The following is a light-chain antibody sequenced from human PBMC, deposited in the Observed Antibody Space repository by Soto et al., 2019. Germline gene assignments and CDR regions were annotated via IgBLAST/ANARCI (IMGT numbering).Light chain of an antibody. V-gene: IGKV3-11*01. CDR1: QSVSSY. J-gene: IGKJ4*01. CDR3: QQRSDWPLT. Sequence: EIVLTQSPTTLSLSPGERATLSCRASQSVSSYFAWYQQKPGQAPRLLIYDASTRAAGIPARFSGSGSGTYFALTISSLEPEDFAVYYCQQRSDWPLTFGGGTKVEIK. CDR2: DAS.